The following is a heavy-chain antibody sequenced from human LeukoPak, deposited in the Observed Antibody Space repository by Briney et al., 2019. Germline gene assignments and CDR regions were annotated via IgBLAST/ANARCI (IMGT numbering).Heavy chain of an antibody. CDR3: AKEYTGTFSPFPSYFDN. Sequence: GGSLRLSCAASGFTFSSYAMSWVRQAPGKGLEWVSAISGSGASTYYADSVKGRFTISRDNSKNTLYLQMNSLRAEDTAIYYCAKEYTGTFSPFPSYFDNWGQGTLVTVSS. CDR1: GFTFSSYA. V-gene: IGHV3-23*01. D-gene: IGHD1-26*01. J-gene: IGHJ4*02. CDR2: ISGSGAST.